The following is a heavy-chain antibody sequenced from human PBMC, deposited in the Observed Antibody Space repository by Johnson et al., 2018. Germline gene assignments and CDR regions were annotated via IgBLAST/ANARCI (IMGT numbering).Heavy chain of an antibody. CDR1: GFTFNDYY. D-gene: IGHD5-12*01. CDR3: AYRMAALGQKDFQD. V-gene: IGHV3-11*01. J-gene: IGHJ1*01. Sequence: VQLVESGGGLVKPGGSLRLSCAASGFTFNDYYMRWIRQAPGKGLEWVSYISGSGNTIYYADSVKGRFTISRDNAKNSLYLQMNSLRGDVSAVYYCAYRMAALGQKDFQDWGQGALVIVAS. CDR2: ISGSGNTI.